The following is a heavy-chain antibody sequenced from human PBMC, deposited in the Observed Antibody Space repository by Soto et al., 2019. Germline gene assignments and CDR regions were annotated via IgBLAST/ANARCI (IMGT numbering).Heavy chain of an antibody. D-gene: IGHD2-15*01. J-gene: IGHJ4*02. V-gene: IGHV1-2*04. CDR1: GYTFACYY. CDR2: INPNSGGT. Sequence: SVKVSCKASGYTFACYYMHWVRQAPGQGREWMGWINPNSGGTNYAQKFQGWVTMTRDTSISTAYMELSRLRSDDTAVYSCARDASAVVVVAATPGSQYYFASRGQGTLVTVSS. CDR3: ARDASAVVVVAATPGSQYYFAS.